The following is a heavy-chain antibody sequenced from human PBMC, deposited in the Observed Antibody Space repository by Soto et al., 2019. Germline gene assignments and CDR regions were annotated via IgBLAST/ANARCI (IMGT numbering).Heavy chain of an antibody. CDR1: GGSISSYY. CDR3: ARLGGWSVDY. Sequence: QVQLQEWGPGLVKSSETLSLTCTVSGGSISSYYWSWIRQPPGKGLEWIGYIYYSGSTNYNPSLKSRVPISVDTSKNQFPLKLSSVTAADTAVYYCARLGGWSVDYWGQGTLVTVSS. D-gene: IGHD3-16*01. CDR2: IYYSGST. J-gene: IGHJ4*02. V-gene: IGHV4-59*08.